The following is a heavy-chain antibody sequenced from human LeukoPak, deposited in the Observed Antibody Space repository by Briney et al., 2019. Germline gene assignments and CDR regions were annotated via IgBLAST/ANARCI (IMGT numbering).Heavy chain of an antibody. J-gene: IGHJ4*02. Sequence: GGSLRLSCAASGFTFSSYSMSWVRQAPGKGLEWVSAISGNGAGTYYADSVKGRFTISRDNSKNTLFLQMNGLRAEDTAVYYCAKFSPYGDVGYWGQGTLVTVPS. D-gene: IGHD4-17*01. CDR3: AKFSPYGDVGY. CDR2: ISGNGAGT. V-gene: IGHV3-23*01. CDR1: GFTFSSYS.